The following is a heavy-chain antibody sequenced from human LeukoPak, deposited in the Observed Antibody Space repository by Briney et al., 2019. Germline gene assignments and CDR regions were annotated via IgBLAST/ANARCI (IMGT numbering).Heavy chain of an antibody. J-gene: IGHJ6*03. V-gene: IGHV4-34*01. CDR3: ARSRLRPRVYYYMDV. Sequence: PSETLSLTCAVYGGSFSGYYWSWIRQPPGKGLEWIGEINHSGSTNYNPSLKSRVTISVDTSKNQFSLKLSSVTAADTAVYYCARSRLRPRVYYYMDVWGKGTTVTVSS. D-gene: IGHD3-16*01. CDR1: GGSFSGYY. CDR2: INHSGST.